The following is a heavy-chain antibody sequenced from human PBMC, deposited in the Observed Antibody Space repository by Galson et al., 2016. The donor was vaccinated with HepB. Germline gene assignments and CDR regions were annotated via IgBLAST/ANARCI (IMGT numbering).Heavy chain of an antibody. CDR1: GFSLSTTGVD. CDR3: IHSSDLHHAFDI. CDR2: ISGHDDK. Sequence: PALVKPTQTLTLTCTFSGFSLSTTGVDVGWIRQPPGKTLEWLALISGHDDKRYTPSLKSSLTISKDTSKQQVLLTMTNADPVDTATYYCIHSSDLHHAFDIWGQGTWVSVSS. D-gene: IGHD2-21*02. V-gene: IGHV2-5*01. J-gene: IGHJ3*02.